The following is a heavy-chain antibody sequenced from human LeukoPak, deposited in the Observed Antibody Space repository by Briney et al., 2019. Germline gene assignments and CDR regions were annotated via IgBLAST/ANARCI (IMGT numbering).Heavy chain of an antibody. CDR2: IYYSGST. CDR3: ARLEKYYDFWSGYYTRTGRFGP. Sequence: SETLSLTCTVSGGSISSYYWSWIRQPPGKGLEWIGYIYYSGSTNYNPSLKSRVTISVDTSKNQFSLKLSSVTAADTAVYYCARLEKYYDFWSGYYTRTGRFGPWGQGTLVTVSS. CDR1: GGSISSYY. J-gene: IGHJ5*02. V-gene: IGHV4-59*01. D-gene: IGHD3-3*01.